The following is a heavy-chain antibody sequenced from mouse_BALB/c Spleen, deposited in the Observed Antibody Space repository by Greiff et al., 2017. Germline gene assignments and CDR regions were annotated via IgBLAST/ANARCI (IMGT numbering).Heavy chain of an antibody. Sequence: VHLVESGAELVKPGASVKLSCKASGYTFTSYYMYWVKQRPGQGLEWIGGINPSNGGTNFNEKFKSKATLTVDKSSSTAYMQLSSLTSEDSAVYYCTRGGYPYWYFDVWGAGTTVTVSS. D-gene: IGHD2-2*01. J-gene: IGHJ1*01. V-gene: IGHV1S81*02. CDR1: GYTFTSYY. CDR3: TRGGYPYWYFDV. CDR2: INPSNGGT.